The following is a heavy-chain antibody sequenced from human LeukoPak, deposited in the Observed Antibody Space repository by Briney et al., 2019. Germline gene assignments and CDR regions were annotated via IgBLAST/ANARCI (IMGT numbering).Heavy chain of an antibody. D-gene: IGHD2-2*01. Sequence: ASVKVSCKASGYTFTGYYMHWVRQAPGQGLEWMGWINPNSGGTNYAQKFQGRVTMTRDTSISTAYMELSRLRSDDTAVYYCARDDPGTSCYDYWGQGTLVTVSS. CDR2: INPNSGGT. CDR1: GYTFTGYY. V-gene: IGHV1-2*02. J-gene: IGHJ4*02. CDR3: ARDDPGTSCYDY.